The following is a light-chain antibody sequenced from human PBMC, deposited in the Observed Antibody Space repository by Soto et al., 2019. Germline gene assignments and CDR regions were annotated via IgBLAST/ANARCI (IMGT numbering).Light chain of an antibody. Sequence: EIVMTQSPATLSVSPGERATLSCRASQSVSSNLAWYQQKPGQAPRLLIYGASTRATGIPARFSGSGSGTEFTLTISSLQSEGFAVYYCQQYSNWPRTFGQGTKV. J-gene: IGKJ1*01. CDR1: QSVSSN. CDR2: GAS. CDR3: QQYSNWPRT. V-gene: IGKV3-15*01.